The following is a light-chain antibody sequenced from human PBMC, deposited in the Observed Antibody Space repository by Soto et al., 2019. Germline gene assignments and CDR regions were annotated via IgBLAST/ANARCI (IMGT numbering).Light chain of an antibody. J-gene: IGKJ5*01. Sequence: AIQLTQSPSSLSASVGDRVTITCRASQGISSALAWYQHKPGKAPKLLIYDASSLESGVPSRFSGSGSGTDFTLTITSLQPEDFATYYCQQFYNYPITFGQGIRLEIK. V-gene: IGKV1D-13*01. CDR1: QGISSA. CDR3: QQFYNYPIT. CDR2: DAS.